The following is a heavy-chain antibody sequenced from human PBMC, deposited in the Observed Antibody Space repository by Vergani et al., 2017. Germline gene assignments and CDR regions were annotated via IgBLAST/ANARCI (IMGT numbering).Heavy chain of an antibody. V-gene: IGHV3-9*03. J-gene: IGHJ4*02. D-gene: IGHD3-10*01. CDR2: ISWNSGSI. Sequence: EVQLVESGGGLVQPGRSLRLSCAASGFTFDDYAMHWVRQAPGKGLEWVSGISWNSGSIGYADSVKGRFTISRDNAKNSLYLQMNSLRAEDMALYYCAKDTVWFGGGYFDCWGQGTLVTVSS. CDR1: GFTFDDYA. CDR3: AKDTVWFGGGYFDC.